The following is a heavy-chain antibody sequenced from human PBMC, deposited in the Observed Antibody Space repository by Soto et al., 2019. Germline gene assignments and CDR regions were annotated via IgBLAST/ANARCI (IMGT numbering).Heavy chain of an antibody. CDR2: IYYSGST. J-gene: IGHJ5*02. V-gene: IGHV4-59*01. Sequence: PSETLSLTCSVSGDSISSYYWSWIRQPPGKGLEWIGYIYYSGSTNYNPSFKSRVTISVDTPKNLFSLKLTSVTAADTAVYYCARGVATIGPWGQGTLVTVSS. D-gene: IGHD5-12*01. CDR3: ARGVATIGP. CDR1: GDSISSYY.